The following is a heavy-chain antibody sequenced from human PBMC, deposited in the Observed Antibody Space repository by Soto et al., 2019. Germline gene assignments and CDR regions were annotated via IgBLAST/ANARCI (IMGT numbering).Heavy chain of an antibody. CDR3: ARDKPGVVPADGPNGAFDI. Sequence: GESLEISCKGSVDSFFTYWIGWVRQMPGKGLEWLGIIDPDDSGTRYSPSFQGQVTISADKSITTAYLQWSGLKASDTAMYYCARDKPGVVPADGPNGAFDIWGQGKMVTGS. J-gene: IGHJ3*02. CDR1: VDSFFTYW. D-gene: IGHD2-2*01. CDR2: IDPDDSGT. V-gene: IGHV5-51*01.